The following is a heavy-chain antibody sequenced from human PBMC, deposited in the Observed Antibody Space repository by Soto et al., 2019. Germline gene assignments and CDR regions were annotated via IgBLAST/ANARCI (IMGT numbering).Heavy chain of an antibody. D-gene: IGHD3-9*01. CDR1: GYTFTSYG. J-gene: IGHJ5*02. CDR2: ISAYNGNT. CDR3: ARTPVLDILPGYYGARFDP. Sequence: VASVKVSCKASGYTFTSYGISWVRQAPGQGXEWMGWISAYNGNTNYAQKLQGRVTMTTDTSTSAAYMELRSLRSDDTAVYYCARTPVLDILPGYYGARFDPWGQGTLVTVSS. V-gene: IGHV1-18*01.